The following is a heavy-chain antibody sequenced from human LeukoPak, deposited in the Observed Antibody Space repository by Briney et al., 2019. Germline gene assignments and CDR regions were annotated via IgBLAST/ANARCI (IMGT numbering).Heavy chain of an antibody. D-gene: IGHD3-10*01. V-gene: IGHV4-39*01. J-gene: IGHJ4*02. Sequence: PSETLSLTCTVSGGSISSSSYYWGWIRQPPGKGLEWTGSIYYSGSTYYNPSLKSRVTISVDTSKNQFSLKLSSVTAADTSVYYCARHYYYGPLGDWGQGTPVTVSS. CDR3: ARHYYYGPLGD. CDR2: IYYSGST. CDR1: GGSISSSSYY.